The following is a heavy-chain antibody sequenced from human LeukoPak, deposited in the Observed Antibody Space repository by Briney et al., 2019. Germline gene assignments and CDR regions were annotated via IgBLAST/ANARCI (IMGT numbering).Heavy chain of an antibody. CDR2: ISSSSSYT. J-gene: IGHJ4*02. CDR1: GFTFSDYY. D-gene: IGHD7-27*01. Sequence: GGSLRLSCAASGFTFSDYYMSWIRQAPGKGLEWVSYISSSSSYTNYADSMKGRFTISRNNAKNSLYLQMNSLRAEDTAVYYCARGEGELGVDYWGQGTLVTVSS. V-gene: IGHV3-11*06. CDR3: ARGEGELGVDY.